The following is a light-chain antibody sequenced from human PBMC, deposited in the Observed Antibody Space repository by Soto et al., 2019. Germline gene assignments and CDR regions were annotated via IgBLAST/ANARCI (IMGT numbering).Light chain of an antibody. J-gene: IGKJ5*01. Sequence: EIVLTHSPSTLSVSPGGRATLSCRASQSVSSYLAWYQQKPGQAPRLLIYDASNRATGIPARFSGSGSGTDFTLTISSLEPEDFAVYYCQQRSNWPITFGQGTRLAI. V-gene: IGKV3-11*01. CDR3: QQRSNWPIT. CDR2: DAS. CDR1: QSVSSY.